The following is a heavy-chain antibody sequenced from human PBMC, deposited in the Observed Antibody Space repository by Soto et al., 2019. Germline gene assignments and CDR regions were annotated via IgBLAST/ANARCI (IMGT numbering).Heavy chain of an antibody. CDR1: GGTFSSYA. V-gene: IGHV1-69*12. CDR2: IIPIFGTA. Sequence: QVQLVQSGAEVKKPGSSVKVSCKASGGTFSSYAISWVRQAPGQGLEWMGGIIPIFGTANYAQKFQGRVTITADEXXSXAXRELSSLRSEDTDVYYCARGGVESGYSSYYSYGMDVWGQGTTGTVSS. D-gene: IGHD3-3*01. CDR3: ARGGVESGYSSYYSYGMDV. J-gene: IGHJ6*02.